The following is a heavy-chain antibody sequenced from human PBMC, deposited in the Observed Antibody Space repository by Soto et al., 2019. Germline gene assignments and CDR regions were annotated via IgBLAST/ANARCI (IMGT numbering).Heavy chain of an antibody. CDR3: ARGGGRMPAAYNWFDP. CDR1: GYTFTGYY. CDR2: INPNSGGT. Sequence: QVQLVQSGAEVKKPGASVKVSCKASGYTFTGYYMHWVRQAPGQGLEWMGWINPNSGGTNYAQKFEGRVTMTRDTSISTAYRELRRLRSDDTAVYYCARGGGRMPAAYNWFDPWGQGTLVTVSS. D-gene: IGHD2-2*01. V-gene: IGHV1-2*02. J-gene: IGHJ5*02.